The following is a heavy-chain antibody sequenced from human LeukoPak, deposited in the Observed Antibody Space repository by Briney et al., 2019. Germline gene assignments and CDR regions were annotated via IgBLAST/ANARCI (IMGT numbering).Heavy chain of an antibody. D-gene: IGHD6-13*01. Sequence: GSSVKVSCKASGGTFSSYASSWVRQAPGQGLEWMGRIIPILGIANYAQKFQGRVTITADKSTSTAYMELSSLRSEDTAVYYCARDADSSTWYAGAYFDYWGQGTLVTVSS. V-gene: IGHV1-69*04. CDR2: IIPILGIA. J-gene: IGHJ4*02. CDR1: GGTFSSYA. CDR3: ARDADSSTWYAGAYFDY.